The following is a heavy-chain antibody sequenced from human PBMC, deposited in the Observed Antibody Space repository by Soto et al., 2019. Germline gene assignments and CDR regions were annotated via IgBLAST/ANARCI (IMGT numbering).Heavy chain of an antibody. V-gene: IGHV3-23*01. J-gene: IGHJ4*02. Sequence: GGSLRLSCAASGFTFSSYAMSWVRQAPGKGLEWVSAISGSGGSTYYADSVKGRFTISRDNSKNTLYLQMNSLRAEDTAVYYCAKEPQGDYYGSGSYLDYWGQGTLVTVSS. CDR2: ISGSGGST. D-gene: IGHD3-10*01. CDR3: AKEPQGDYYGSGSYLDY. CDR1: GFTFSSYA.